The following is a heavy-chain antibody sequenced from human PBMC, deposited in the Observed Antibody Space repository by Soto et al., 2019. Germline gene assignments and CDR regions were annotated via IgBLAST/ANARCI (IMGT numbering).Heavy chain of an antibody. V-gene: IGHV3-30*18. D-gene: IGHD3-3*01. CDR3: AKDPFQGLEWFTGWFDP. CDR2: ISYDGSNQ. CDR1: GFTFSIYA. Sequence: ARGALVVSCAASGFTFSIYAMPWVRQAPGKGLEWVAVISYDGSNQYYADSVNGRFTISRDNSKNTLYLQMKSLRAEDTAVYYCAKDPFQGLEWFTGWFDPWGQGTLVTVSS. J-gene: IGHJ5*02.